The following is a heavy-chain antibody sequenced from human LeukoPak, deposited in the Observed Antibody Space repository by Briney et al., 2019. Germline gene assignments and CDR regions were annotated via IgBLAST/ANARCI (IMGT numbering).Heavy chain of an antibody. J-gene: IGHJ4*02. CDR2: IFSGDST. CDR3: ARVGAVAAADC. CDR1: GFTFSNAW. Sequence: GRSLRLSCAASGFTFSNAWMTWVRQAPGKGLEWVSIIFSGDSTYYADSVKGRFTISRDNSKNTVYLQMNSLRAEDTAVYYCARVGAVAAADCWGQGTLVTVSS. D-gene: IGHD6-19*01. V-gene: IGHV3-66*01.